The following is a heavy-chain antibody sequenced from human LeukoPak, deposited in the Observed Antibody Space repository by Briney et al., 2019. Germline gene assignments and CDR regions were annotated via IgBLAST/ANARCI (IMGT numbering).Heavy chain of an antibody. CDR1: GFTFSSYE. V-gene: IGHV3-74*01. CDR3: AREVRGLYYDFWSGSDHFDY. D-gene: IGHD3-3*01. CDR2: INSDGSST. Sequence: GGSLRLSCAASGFTFSSYEMNWVRQAPGKGLVWVSRINSDGSSTSYADSVKGRFTISRDNAKNTLYLQMNSLRAEDTAVYYCAREVRGLYYDFWSGSDHFDYWGQGTLVTVSS. J-gene: IGHJ4*02.